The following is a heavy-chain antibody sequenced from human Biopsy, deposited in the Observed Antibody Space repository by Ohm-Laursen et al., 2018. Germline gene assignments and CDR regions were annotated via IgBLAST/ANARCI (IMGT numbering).Heavy chain of an antibody. CDR1: GGPSINYA. V-gene: IGHV1-69*04. D-gene: IGHD3-3*01. Sequence: ASVKVSCKASGGPSINYAFSWVRQAPGQGLEWVGRIVPILGHLNYAQRFQGRVSITADKSTTYAYMELSRLTSGDTAVYYCAADADGYYTEFDYWGPGTLVTVSS. J-gene: IGHJ4*02. CDR3: AADADGYYTEFDY. CDR2: IVPILGHL.